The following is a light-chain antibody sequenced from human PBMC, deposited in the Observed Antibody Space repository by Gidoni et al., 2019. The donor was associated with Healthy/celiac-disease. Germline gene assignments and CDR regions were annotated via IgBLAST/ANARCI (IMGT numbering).Light chain of an antibody. J-gene: IGKJ3*01. CDR2: AAS. CDR3: QQLSSSPLT. Sequence: DIQLTQSPSFLSASVGDRVTITCRASQGISSDLAWYQQKPGKAPKLLIYAASTLQGGVPSRFSGSGSGTEFTLTISSLQPEDFATYSCQQLSSSPLTFXPXTKVDIK. CDR1: QGISSD. V-gene: IGKV1-9*01.